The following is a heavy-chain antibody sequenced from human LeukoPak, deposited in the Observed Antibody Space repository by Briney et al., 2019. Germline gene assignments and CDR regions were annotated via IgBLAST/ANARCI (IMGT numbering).Heavy chain of an antibody. D-gene: IGHD1-7*01. CDR3: ARGVPGKTTQEIDY. V-gene: IGHV3-7*01. J-gene: IGHJ4*02. CDR1: GFTFSSYW. CDR2: IKQDGSEI. Sequence: GGSLRLSCAASGFTFSSYWMSWVRQAPGKGLEWVANIKQDGSEIYYVDSVKGRFTISRDNAKNSLYFQMNSLRVEDTAVYYCARGVPGKTTQEIDYWGQGTLVTVSS.